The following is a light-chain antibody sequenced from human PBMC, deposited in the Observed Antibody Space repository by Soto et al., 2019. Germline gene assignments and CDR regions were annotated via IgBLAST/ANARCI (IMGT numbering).Light chain of an antibody. CDR3: QEYHSYS. CDR2: KAS. Sequence: DLQMTQSPSTLSAALGDRVTITCRASQSVSSWLAWYQRKPGKAPKLLIYKASSLESGVPPRFSGSGSETEFTLTISSLQPEDFATYYCQEYHSYSFGQGTKLELK. CDR1: QSVSSW. V-gene: IGKV1-5*03. J-gene: IGKJ2*01.